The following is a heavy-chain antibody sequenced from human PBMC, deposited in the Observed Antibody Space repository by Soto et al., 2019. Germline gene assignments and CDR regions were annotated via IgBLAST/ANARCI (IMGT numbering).Heavy chain of an antibody. Sequence: EVQLVESGGGLVQPGGSLRLSCAASGFTFSSYEMNWVRQAPGKGLEWVSYISSSGSTIYYADSVKGRFTISRDNAKNSLYLQMNSLRAEDTAVYYCARVMYSSGRAGTDLDYWGQGTLVTVSS. J-gene: IGHJ4*02. V-gene: IGHV3-48*03. CDR1: GFTFSSYE. CDR2: ISSSGSTI. D-gene: IGHD6-19*01. CDR3: ARVMYSSGRAGTDLDY.